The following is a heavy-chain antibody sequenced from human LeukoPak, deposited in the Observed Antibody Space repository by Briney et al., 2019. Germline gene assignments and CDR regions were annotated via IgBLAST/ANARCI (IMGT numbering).Heavy chain of an antibody. D-gene: IGHD3-3*01. Sequence: TGGSLRLSCVASGFIFSNYWMSWVRQVPGKGLEWVSGINWNGGSTGYADSVKGRFTISRDNAKNSLYLQMNSLRAEDTALYYCARTTNIYYDFWSAGRTGLYYYMDVWGKGTTVTVSS. CDR2: INWNGGST. CDR1: GFIFSNYW. CDR3: ARTTNIYYDFWSAGRTGLYYYMDV. V-gene: IGHV3-20*04. J-gene: IGHJ6*03.